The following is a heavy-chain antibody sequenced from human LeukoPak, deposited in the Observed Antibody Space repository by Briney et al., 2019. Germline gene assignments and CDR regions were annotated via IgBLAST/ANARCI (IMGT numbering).Heavy chain of an antibody. CDR3: ARVASRSSWSWFDP. V-gene: IGHV4-59*01. Sequence: SGTLSLTCTVSGGSISSYYWSWIRQPPGKGLEWIGYIYYSGSTNYNPSLKSRVTISVDTSKNQFSLKLSSVTAADTAVYYCARVASRSSWSWFDPWGQGTLVTASS. D-gene: IGHD6-13*01. J-gene: IGHJ5*02. CDR2: IYYSGST. CDR1: GGSISSYY.